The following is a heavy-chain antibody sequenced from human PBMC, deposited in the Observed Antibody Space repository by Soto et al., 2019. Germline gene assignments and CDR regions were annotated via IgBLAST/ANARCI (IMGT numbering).Heavy chain of an antibody. D-gene: IGHD5-12*01. Sequence: GNSRGLDWSCIRQQPGKGLEWIGYIYYSGSTNYNPSLKSRVTISVDTSKNQFSLKLSSVTAADTAVYYCARQKEEGYSGYETYYFAYWVQGTLVTVFS. CDR2: IYYSGST. J-gene: IGHJ4*02. V-gene: IGHV4-59*08. CDR1: GNSRGLD. CDR3: ARQKEEGYSGYETYYFAY.